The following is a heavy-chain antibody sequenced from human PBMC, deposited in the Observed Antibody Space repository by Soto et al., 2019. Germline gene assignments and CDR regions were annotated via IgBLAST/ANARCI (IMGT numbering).Heavy chain of an antibody. V-gene: IGHV4-30-2*01. Sequence: SETLSLTCAVSGGSISSGGYSWSWIRQPPGKGLEWIGYIYHSGSTYYNPSLKSRVTISVDRSKNQFSLKLSSVTAADTAVYYCARERSGYSYGPYGMDVWGQGTTVTVSS. CDR3: ARERSGYSYGPYGMDV. CDR2: IYHSGST. CDR1: GGSISSGGYS. J-gene: IGHJ6*02. D-gene: IGHD5-18*01.